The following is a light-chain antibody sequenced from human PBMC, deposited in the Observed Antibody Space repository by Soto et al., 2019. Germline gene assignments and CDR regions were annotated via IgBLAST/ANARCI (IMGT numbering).Light chain of an antibody. CDR2: EVS. V-gene: IGLV2-8*02. CDR1: SSGVGGYGC. Sequence: FAFTPPPYASSSPGQSVTISSTGTSSGVGGYGCVSWGQQHPDKAPKLMVYEVSKRPSGVADRISGAKSGNTASLTVSGLQAEDEADYYCSSYAGSHSLVFGGGTQLTVL. J-gene: IGLJ2*01. CDR3: SSYAGSHSLV.